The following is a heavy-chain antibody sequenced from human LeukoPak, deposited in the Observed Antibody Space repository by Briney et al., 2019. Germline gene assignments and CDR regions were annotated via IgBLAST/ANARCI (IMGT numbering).Heavy chain of an antibody. CDR3: ARDGLGDYDLFDP. J-gene: IGHJ5*02. Sequence: KPSETLSLTCTVSGGSVSTAGYYWSWIRQHPGKGLEWIGYIYSTGSTYYNPSLKSRVTISIDTSKNQFSLKLNSVTAADTAVYYCARDGLGDYDLFDPWGQGTLVTVSS. CDR2: IYSTGST. V-gene: IGHV4-31*03. D-gene: IGHD4-17*01. CDR1: GGSVSTAGYY.